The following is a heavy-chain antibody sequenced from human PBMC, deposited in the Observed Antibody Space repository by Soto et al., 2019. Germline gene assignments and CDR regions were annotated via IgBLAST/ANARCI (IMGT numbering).Heavy chain of an antibody. CDR1: GFTFSSYS. D-gene: IGHD3-9*01. CDR3: AREADILNWFDP. V-gene: IGHV3-21*01. J-gene: IGHJ5*02. Sequence: GSLRLSCAASGFTFSSYSMNWVRQAPGKGLEWVSSISSSSSYIYYADSVKGRFTISRDNAKNSLYLQMNSLRAEDTAVYYCAREADILNWFDPWGQGTLVTVSS. CDR2: ISSSSSYI.